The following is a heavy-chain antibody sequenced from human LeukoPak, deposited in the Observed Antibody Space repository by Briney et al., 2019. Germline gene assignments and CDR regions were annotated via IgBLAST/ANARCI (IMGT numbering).Heavy chain of an antibody. J-gene: IGHJ6*03. CDR3: ARHKRKVWSYYYYYYMDV. Sequence: ASETLSLTCAVYGGSFSGYYWSWIRQPPGKGLEWIGEINHSGSTNYNPSLKSRVTISVDTSKNQFSLKLSSVTAADTAVYYCARHKRKVWSYYYYYYMDVWGKGTTVTISS. CDR1: GGSFSGYY. V-gene: IGHV4-34*01. CDR2: INHSGST. D-gene: IGHD3-10*01.